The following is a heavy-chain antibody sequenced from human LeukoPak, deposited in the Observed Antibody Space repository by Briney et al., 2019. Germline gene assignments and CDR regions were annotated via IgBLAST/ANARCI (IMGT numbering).Heavy chain of an antibody. CDR2: ISYDGSNK. Sequence: GGSLRLSCAASGFTFSNYAIRGVRQAPGKGLEGGAMISYDGSNKDYADSVKGRFTISRDNSKNTLYLQLDSVRPEDTAVYYCARKRSAGADDPFEIWGQGTMVTVSS. D-gene: IGHD1-26*01. CDR3: ARKRSAGADDPFEI. V-gene: IGHV3-30*04. CDR1: GFTFSNYA. J-gene: IGHJ3*02.